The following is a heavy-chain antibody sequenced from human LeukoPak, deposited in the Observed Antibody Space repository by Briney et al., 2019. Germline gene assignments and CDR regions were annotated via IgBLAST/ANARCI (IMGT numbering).Heavy chain of an antibody. CDR1: GGSFSGYY. J-gene: IGHJ4*02. CDR2: INHSGST. CDR3: ARNSYYDFWSGYNDY. Sequence: RTSETLSLTCAVYGGSFSGYYWSWIRQPPGKGLEWIGKINHSGSTNYNPSLKSRVTISVDTSKNQFSLKLSSVTAADTAVYYCARNSYYDFWSGYNDYWGQGTLVTVSS. D-gene: IGHD3-3*01. V-gene: IGHV4-34*01.